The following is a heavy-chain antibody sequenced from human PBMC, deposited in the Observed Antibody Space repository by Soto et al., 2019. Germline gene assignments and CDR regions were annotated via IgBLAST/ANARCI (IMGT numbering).Heavy chain of an antibody. Sequence: GASVNVSCKASGGTLSSFINYPINWVRQAPGQGLEWMGGIVPNVGTVNYAQKFQGRVTITADKSTGTAYMELSSLRSEDTALYYCARRDTSGFLRYFDNWGQGTQVTVSS. CDR3: ARRDTSGFLRYFDN. D-gene: IGHD3-3*01. CDR1: GGTLSSFINYP. CDR2: IVPNVGTV. J-gene: IGHJ4*02. V-gene: IGHV1-69*06.